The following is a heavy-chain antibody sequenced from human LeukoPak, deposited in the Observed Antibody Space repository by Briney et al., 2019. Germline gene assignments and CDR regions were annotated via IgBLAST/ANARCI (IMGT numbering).Heavy chain of an antibody. Sequence: GGSLRLSCTASGFTFSRYEMTWVGRALGRGLEGFSVIIGSSGTTYYADSVKGRFTISRDNSRNTLYLQMDSLRAEDTAVYYCAKVFADTPMVQAYFDYWGQGTLVTVSS. CDR1: GFTFSRYE. CDR2: IIGSSGTT. D-gene: IGHD5-18*01. V-gene: IGHV3-23*01. CDR3: AKVFADTPMVQAYFDY. J-gene: IGHJ4*02.